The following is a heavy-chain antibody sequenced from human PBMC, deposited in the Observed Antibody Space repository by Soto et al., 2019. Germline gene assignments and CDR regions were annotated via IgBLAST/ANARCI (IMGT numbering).Heavy chain of an antibody. CDR1: GFTVSSYY. D-gene: IGHD3-10*01. Sequence: EVQLVESGGGLVQPGGSLRLSCAASGFTVSSYYMSWVRQAPGKGLEWVSVIYSGGSGTTYYAGSVKGRFTISRDISKNTVYLHMNSLRAEDTAVYYGARDGSSRPTEYWGQGTLVTVSS. CDR3: ARDGSSRPTEY. V-gene: IGHV3-66*01. CDR2: IYSGGSGTT. J-gene: IGHJ4*02.